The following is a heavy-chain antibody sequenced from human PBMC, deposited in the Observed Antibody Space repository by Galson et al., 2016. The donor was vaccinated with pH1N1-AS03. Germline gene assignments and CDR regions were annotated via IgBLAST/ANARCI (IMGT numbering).Heavy chain of an antibody. CDR2: ISGSGSSL. D-gene: IGHD6-6*01. CDR1: GLIFSSYA. J-gene: IGHJ4*02. Sequence: SLRLSCAASGLIFSSYAMTWVRHAPGKGLEWVSAISGSGSSLYYADSVKGRFTISRDNSKNTLYLQVNSLRAEDTAVYYCAKAGSARPPHTTPFHFDYWGQGTLVTVSS. V-gene: IGHV3-23*01. CDR3: AKAGSARPPHTTPFHFDY.